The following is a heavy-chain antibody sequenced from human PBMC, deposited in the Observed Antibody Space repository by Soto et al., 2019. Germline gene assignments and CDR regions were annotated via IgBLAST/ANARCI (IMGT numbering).Heavy chain of an antibody. CDR2: IYYSGST. J-gene: IGHJ3*02. Sequence: PSETLSLTCTVSGGSISSSSYYWGWIRQPPGKGLEWIGSIYYSGSTYYNPSLKSRVTISADTSKNQLSLQMYSVTAADTAVYYCGRLGDMVIIGVSDDDFDIWGQGTMVTVSS. CDR3: GRLGDMVIIGVSDDDFDI. CDR1: GGSISSSSYY. V-gene: IGHV4-39*01. D-gene: IGHD2-21*01.